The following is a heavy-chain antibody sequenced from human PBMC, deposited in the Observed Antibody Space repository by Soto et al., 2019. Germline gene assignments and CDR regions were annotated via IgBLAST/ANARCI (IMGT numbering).Heavy chain of an antibody. CDR1: DYD. Sequence: DYDGRCIRQAPGNGLEWVSYISTSGSTINYADSVKGRFTISRDNAKTSLYLQMNSLRAEDTAVYYCARVSPPPDYWGQATLVTVSS. CDR3: ARVSPPPDY. V-gene: IGHV3-11*01. J-gene: IGHJ4*02. CDR2: ISTSGSTI.